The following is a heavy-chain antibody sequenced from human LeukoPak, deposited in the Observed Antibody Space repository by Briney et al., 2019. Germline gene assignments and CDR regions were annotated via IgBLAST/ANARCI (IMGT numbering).Heavy chain of an antibody. J-gene: IGHJ4*02. Sequence: ASVKVSCKASGYTFTSYGINWVRQAPGQGLEWMGWISAYNDNTNYAQKLQGRVTMTTETSASTAYMELMSLRSDDTAVYYCARDPGPIHNYYFDYWGQGTLVTVSS. V-gene: IGHV1-18*01. CDR1: GYTFTSYG. D-gene: IGHD1-1*01. CDR2: ISAYNDNT. CDR3: ARDPGPIHNYYFDY.